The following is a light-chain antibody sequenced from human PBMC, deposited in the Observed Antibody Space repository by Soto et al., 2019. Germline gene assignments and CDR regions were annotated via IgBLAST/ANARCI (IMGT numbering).Light chain of an antibody. CDR2: GAS. V-gene: IGKV3-15*01. J-gene: IGKJ5*01. CDR3: QQSYSTPIT. Sequence: EIVMTQSPATLSVSPGERATLSCRASQSISTNLAWFQHKPGQAPRLLIYGASTRATAIPARFSGSGSGTEFTLTINSLQSEDFATYYCQQSYSTPITFGQGTRLEIK. CDR1: QSISTN.